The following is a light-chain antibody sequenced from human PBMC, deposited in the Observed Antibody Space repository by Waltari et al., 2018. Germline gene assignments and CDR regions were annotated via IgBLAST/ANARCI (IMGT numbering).Light chain of an antibody. V-gene: IGLV1-44*01. J-gene: IGLJ1*01. CDR3: AAWDDSLNGPGYV. Sequence: QSALTQPPSAYGTPGQRVTISCSGSSSNIGRNVVNWYQQLPGTAPKLLMFSNNQRPSGVPDRFSGSKTGTSASLAISGLQSEDEADYYCAAWDDSLNGPGYVFGTGTKVSVL. CDR1: SSNIGRNV. CDR2: SNN.